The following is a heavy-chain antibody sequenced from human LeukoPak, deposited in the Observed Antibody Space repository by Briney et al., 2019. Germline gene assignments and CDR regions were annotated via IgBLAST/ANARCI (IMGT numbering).Heavy chain of an antibody. CDR1: GFSFDEHG. Sequence: GGSLRLSCAASGFSFDEHGAAWVRQAPGKGLEWVSGINWNGGSTGYADSVRGRFTISRDNAKTSLYLQMNSLRAEDTALYYCAREQLLTRGAFDIWGQGTMVTVSS. CDR3: AREQLLTRGAFDI. CDR2: INWNGGST. D-gene: IGHD1-26*01. V-gene: IGHV3-20*04. J-gene: IGHJ3*02.